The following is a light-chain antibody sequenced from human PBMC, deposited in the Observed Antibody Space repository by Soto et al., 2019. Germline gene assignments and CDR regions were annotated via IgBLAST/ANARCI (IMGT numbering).Light chain of an antibody. Sequence: QSALTQPASVSGSPGQSITISCTGTSSDVGAYNYVSWYQQHPGKAPKLMTYDVSNRPSGVSNRFSGSKSGNTASLTISGLQAEDEADYYCSSYTGSTTLDVFGTGTKVTVL. V-gene: IGLV2-14*01. CDR2: DVS. CDR3: SSYTGSTTLDV. J-gene: IGLJ1*01. CDR1: SSDVGAYNY.